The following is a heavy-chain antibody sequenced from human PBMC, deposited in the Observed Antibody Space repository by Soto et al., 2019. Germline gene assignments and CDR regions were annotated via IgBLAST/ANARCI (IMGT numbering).Heavy chain of an antibody. Sequence: GASVKVSCKAPADTFTSYYMHWVRQAPGQGLEWMGWINPNSGGTNYAQKFQGRVTMTRDTSISTAYMELSRLRSDDTAVYYCARAPGLRFLEWLFFYWGQGTLVTVSS. CDR3: ARAPGLRFLEWLFFY. CDR1: ADTFTSYY. CDR2: INPNSGGT. D-gene: IGHD3-3*01. J-gene: IGHJ4*02. V-gene: IGHV1-2*02.